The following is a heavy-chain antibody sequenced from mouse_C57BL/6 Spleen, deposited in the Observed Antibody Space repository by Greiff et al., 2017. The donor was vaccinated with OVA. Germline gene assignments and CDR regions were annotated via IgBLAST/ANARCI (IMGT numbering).Heavy chain of an antibody. CDR1: GYTFTSYW. CDR3: AAYYDYDGGFAY. J-gene: IGHJ3*01. D-gene: IGHD2-4*01. V-gene: IGHV1-50*01. CDR2: IDPSDSYT. Sequence: QVQLQQPGAELVKPGASVKLSCKASGYTFTSYWMQWVKQRPGPGLEWIGEIDPSDSYTNYNQKFKGKATLTVDTSSSTAYMQLSSLTSEDSAVYYCAAYYDYDGGFAYWGQGTLVTVSA.